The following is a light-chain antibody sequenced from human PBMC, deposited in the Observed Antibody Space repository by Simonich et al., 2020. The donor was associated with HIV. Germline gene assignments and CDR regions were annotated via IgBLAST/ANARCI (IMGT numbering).Light chain of an antibody. CDR1: QSVLYSSNNKNY. Sequence: DIVMTQSPDSLAVSLGERATINCKSSQSVLYSSNNKNYLAWYQQKPGQPPKLLIYWAATRESGVTDRFSGSGSGTDFTHTISSLQAEDVAVYYCQQDYSTPYTFGQGTKLEIK. J-gene: IGKJ2*01. V-gene: IGKV4-1*01. CDR2: WAA. CDR3: QQDYSTPYT.